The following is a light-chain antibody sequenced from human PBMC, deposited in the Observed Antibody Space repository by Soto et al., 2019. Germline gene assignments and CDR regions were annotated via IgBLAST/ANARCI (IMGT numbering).Light chain of an antibody. J-gene: IGLJ1*01. CDR1: SSHVGTYNL. CDR3: SSYTSSSTLSTYV. Sequence: QSVLTQPASVSGSPGQSITISCTGTSSHVGTYNLVSWYQQYSGKAPKLMIYDVSNRPSGVSNRFSGSKSGNTASLIISGLQAEDEADYYCSSYTSSSTLSTYVFGTGTKVTVL. V-gene: IGLV2-14*02. CDR2: DVS.